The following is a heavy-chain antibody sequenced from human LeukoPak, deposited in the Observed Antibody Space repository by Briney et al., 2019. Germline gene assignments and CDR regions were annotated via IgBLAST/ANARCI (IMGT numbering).Heavy chain of an antibody. Sequence: ASVRVSCKASGYTFTSYGISWVRQAPGQGLEWMGWISAYNGNTNYAQKLQGRVTMTTDTSTSTAYMELRSLRSDDTAVYYCARAYTVTSPLDYWGQGTLVTVSS. J-gene: IGHJ4*02. CDR2: ISAYNGNT. CDR3: ARAYTVTSPLDY. V-gene: IGHV1-18*01. CDR1: GYTFTSYG. D-gene: IGHD4-17*01.